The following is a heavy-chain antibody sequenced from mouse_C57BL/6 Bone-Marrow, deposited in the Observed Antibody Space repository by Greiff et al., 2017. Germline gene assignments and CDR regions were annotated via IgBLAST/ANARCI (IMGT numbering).Heavy chain of an antibody. V-gene: IGHV5-4*03. CDR3: ARPYAY. J-gene: IGHJ3*01. CDR2: ISDGGSYT. CDR1: GFTFSSYA. Sequence: EVMLVESGGGLVKPGGSLKLSCAASGFTFSSYAMSWVRQTPEKRLEWVATISDGGSYTYYPDNVKGRFTISRDKAKNNLYLQMSHLKSEDTAMXYCARPYAYWGQGTLVTVSA.